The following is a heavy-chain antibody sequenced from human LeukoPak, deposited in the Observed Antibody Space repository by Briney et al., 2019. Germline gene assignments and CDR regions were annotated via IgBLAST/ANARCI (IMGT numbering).Heavy chain of an antibody. CDR3: ARDYDTSGYTFDY. J-gene: IGHJ4*02. CDR2: ISSSSSTI. CDR1: GFTFSYFS. V-gene: IGHV3-48*02. D-gene: IGHD3-22*01. Sequence: TGGSLRLSCAASGFTFSYFSMSWVRQAPGKGLEGISYISSSSSTIYYADSVKGRFTISRDNAKNSLYLQMNSLRDEDTAVYYCARDYDTSGYTFDYWGQGTLVTVSS.